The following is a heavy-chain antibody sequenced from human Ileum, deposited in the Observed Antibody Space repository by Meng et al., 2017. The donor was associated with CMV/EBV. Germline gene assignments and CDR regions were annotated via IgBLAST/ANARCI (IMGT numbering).Heavy chain of an antibody. CDR2: VGGSGGMT. CDR3: VKFRSSILAYGMDV. CDR1: GFSVGAHA. Sequence: GFSVGAHAMSWVRQAPGKGLEWVSGVGGSGGMTYYADSVKGRFTISSDNSKNTLYLEMSNLRVEDTALYYCVKFRSSILAYGMDVWGQGTMVTVSS. V-gene: IGHV3-23*01. D-gene: IGHD3-16*01. J-gene: IGHJ6*02.